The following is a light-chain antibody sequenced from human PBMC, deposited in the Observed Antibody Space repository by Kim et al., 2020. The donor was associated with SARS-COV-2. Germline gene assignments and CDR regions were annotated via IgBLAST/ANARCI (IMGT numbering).Light chain of an antibody. J-gene: IGLJ3*02. V-gene: IGLV3-27*01. Sequence: SYELTQPSSVSVSPGQTARITCSGDVLKKKYARWFQQKQGQAPVLVIYKDSERPSGIPERFSGSSSGTTVTLTISGAQVEDEADYYCYSAADNNRVFGGGTQLTVL. CDR1: VLKKKY. CDR3: YSAADNNRV. CDR2: KDS.